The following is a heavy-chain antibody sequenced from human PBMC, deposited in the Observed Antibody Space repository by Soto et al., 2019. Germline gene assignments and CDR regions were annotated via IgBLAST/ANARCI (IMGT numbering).Heavy chain of an antibody. D-gene: IGHD6-13*01. J-gene: IGHJ4*02. CDR3: ARGIAAAPTDY. CDR2: INHSGST. V-gene: IGHV4-34*01. CDR1: GGSFSGYY. Sequence: QVQLQQWGAGLVKPSETLSLTCAVYGGSFSGYYWSWIRQPPGKGLAWIGEINHSGSTNYNPSLMSRVTISVDTSKNQFSLKLSSVTAADTAVYYCARGIAAAPTDYWGQGTLVTVSS.